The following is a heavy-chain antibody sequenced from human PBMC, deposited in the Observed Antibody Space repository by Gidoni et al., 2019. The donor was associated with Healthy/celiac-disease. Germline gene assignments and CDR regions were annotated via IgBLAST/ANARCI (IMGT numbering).Heavy chain of an antibody. CDR1: GFSLSTSGVG. V-gene: IGHV2-5*01. D-gene: IGHD3-16*01. Sequence: QITLKESGPTLVKPTQTLTLTCTFSGFSLSTSGVGVGWIRQPPGKALEWLALIYWNDDKRYSPSLRSRLTITKDTSKNQVVLTMTNMDPVDTATYYCAHRSDYAPPIIWGQGTMVTVSS. CDR3: AHRSDYAPPII. J-gene: IGHJ3*02. CDR2: IYWNDDK.